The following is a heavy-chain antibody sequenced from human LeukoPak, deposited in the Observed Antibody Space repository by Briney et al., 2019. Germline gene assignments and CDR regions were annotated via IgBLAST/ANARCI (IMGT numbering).Heavy chain of an antibody. J-gene: IGHJ6*03. CDR2: IYYSGTT. D-gene: IGHD3-3*02. CDR3: ARHSNALSHYMDV. CDR1: GGSISNYY. V-gene: IGHV4-59*08. Sequence: PSETLPLTCTVSGGSISNYYWSWIRQSPAKGLEWIAYIYYSGTTNYNPSLKSRVTISVDTSKNQFSLKVNSVTAADTAVYYCARHSNALSHYMDVWGKGTTVTVSS.